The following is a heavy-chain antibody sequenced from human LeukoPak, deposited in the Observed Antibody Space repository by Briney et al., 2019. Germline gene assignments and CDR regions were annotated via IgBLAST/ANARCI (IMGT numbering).Heavy chain of an antibody. D-gene: IGHD2-2*01. Sequence: GGSLRLSCAASGFTFSSYAMSWVRQAPGKGLGWVSGISGSDGSTNYADSVKGRFTISRENSKNTLYLQMNSLRAEDTAVYYCAKVVVPAANYYYYYYMDVWGKGTTVTISS. J-gene: IGHJ6*03. CDR2: ISGSDGST. V-gene: IGHV3-23*01. CDR3: AKVVVPAANYYYYYYMDV. CDR1: GFTFSSYA.